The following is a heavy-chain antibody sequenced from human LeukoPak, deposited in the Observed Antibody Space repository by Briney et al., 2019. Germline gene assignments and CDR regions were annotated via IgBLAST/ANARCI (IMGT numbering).Heavy chain of an antibody. CDR1: SGSISSGGYY. J-gene: IGHJ4*02. D-gene: IGHD4-11*01. CDR2: IYYSGST. V-gene: IGHV4-31*03. Sequence: PSETLSLTCTVSSGSISSGGYYWSWIRQHPGEGLEWIGYIYYSGSTYYNPSLKSRLTISLDTSKNQFSLKLSSVTAADTAVYYCARGPVRDYSNYWGQGTLVTVSS. CDR3: ARGPVRDYSNY.